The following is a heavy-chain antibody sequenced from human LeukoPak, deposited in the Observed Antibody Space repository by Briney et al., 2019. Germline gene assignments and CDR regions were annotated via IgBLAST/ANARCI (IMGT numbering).Heavy chain of an antibody. V-gene: IGHV7-4-1*02. CDR3: AREKTDSTFPIYYYYYGMDV. Sequence: ASVKVSCKASGYTFTSYAMNWVRQAPGQGLEWMGWINTNTGNPTYAQGFTGRFVFSLDTSVSTAYLQISSLRAEDTAVYYCAREKTDSTFPIYYYYYGMDVWGQGTTVTVSS. CDR1: GYTFTSYA. D-gene: IGHD2/OR15-2a*01. CDR2: INTNTGNP. J-gene: IGHJ6*02.